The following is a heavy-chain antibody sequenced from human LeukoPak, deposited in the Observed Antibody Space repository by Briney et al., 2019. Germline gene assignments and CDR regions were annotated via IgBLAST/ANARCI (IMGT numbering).Heavy chain of an antibody. D-gene: IGHD2-2*01. J-gene: IGHJ5*02. CDR2: IRYDGSNK. Sequence: PGGSLRLSCAASGFTFSSYGMHWVRQAPGKGLEWVAFIRYDGSNKYYADAVKGRFTISRDNSKYTLYLQMNSLRAEDTAVYYCAKDLLRVVPAAKGNWFDPWGQGTLVTVSS. CDR3: AKDLLRVVPAAKGNWFDP. V-gene: IGHV3-30*02. CDR1: GFTFSSYG.